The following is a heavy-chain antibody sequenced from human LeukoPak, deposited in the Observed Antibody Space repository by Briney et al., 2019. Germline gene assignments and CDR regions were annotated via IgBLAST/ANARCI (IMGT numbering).Heavy chain of an antibody. CDR2: VNTDGSHT. V-gene: IGHV3-74*01. D-gene: IGHD7-27*01. CDR3: ARGDLTFWGFPH. J-gene: IGHJ4*02. CDR1: GFTFSSYW. Sequence: GGSLRLSCVASGFTFSSYWMHWVRQAPGKGLMWVSRVNTDGSHTNYADSVKGRFTISRDNAKNALYLQMNSLRAEDTAIYYCARGDLTFWGFPHWGQGALVTVSS.